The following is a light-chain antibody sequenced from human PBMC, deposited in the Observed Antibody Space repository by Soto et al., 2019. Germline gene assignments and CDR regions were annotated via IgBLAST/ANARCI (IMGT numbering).Light chain of an antibody. J-gene: IGLJ1*01. V-gene: IGLV2-14*03. Sequence: QSALTQPASVSGSPGQSITISCTGTSSDVGAYKYVSWYQQHPGKAPKLMIFDVSSRPSGVSDRFSGSKSGNTASLTISGLQGEEEDDYYCHSYRSSNPYVFGTGTKLTVL. CDR3: HSYRSSNPYV. CDR2: DVS. CDR1: SSDVGAYKY.